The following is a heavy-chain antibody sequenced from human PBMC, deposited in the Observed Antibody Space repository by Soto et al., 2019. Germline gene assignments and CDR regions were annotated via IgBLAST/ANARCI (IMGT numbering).Heavy chain of an antibody. Sequence: GGSLRLSCAASGFTVSSNYMSWFRQAPGKGLERVSVIYSGGSTYYADSVKGRFTISRDNSKNTLYLQMNSLRAEDTAVYYCARDYYDSSGYFVPFDYWGQGTLVTVSS. V-gene: IGHV3-53*01. CDR3: ARDYYDSSGYFVPFDY. D-gene: IGHD3-22*01. J-gene: IGHJ4*02. CDR2: IYSGGST. CDR1: GFTVSSNY.